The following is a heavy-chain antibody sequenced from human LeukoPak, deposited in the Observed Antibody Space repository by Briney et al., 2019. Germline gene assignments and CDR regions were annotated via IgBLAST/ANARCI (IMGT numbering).Heavy chain of an antibody. V-gene: IGHV4-59*01. CDR3: ARGGRDGYNGARPDY. D-gene: IGHD5-24*01. CDR2: IYYSGST. Sequence: PSETLSLTCTVSGGSISSYYWSWIRQPPGKGLEWIGYIYYSGSTNYNPSLKSRVTISVDTSKNQFSLKLSSVTAADTAVYYCARGGRDGYNGARPDYCGQGTLVTVSS. CDR1: GGSISSYY. J-gene: IGHJ4*02.